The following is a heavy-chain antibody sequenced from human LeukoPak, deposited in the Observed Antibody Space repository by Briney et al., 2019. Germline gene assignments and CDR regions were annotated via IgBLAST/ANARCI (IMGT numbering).Heavy chain of an antibody. CDR3: ARGGRVTTVVTLLDY. D-gene: IGHD4-23*01. V-gene: IGHV1-2*02. CDR1: GYTFTGYY. J-gene: IGHJ4*02. CDR2: INPNSYGT. Sequence: WASVKVSCKASGYTFTGYYMHWVRQAPGQGLEWMGWINPNSYGTNYAQKFQGRVTMTRDTSISTAYMELSRLRSDDTAVYYRARGGRVTTVVTLLDYWGQGTLVTVSS.